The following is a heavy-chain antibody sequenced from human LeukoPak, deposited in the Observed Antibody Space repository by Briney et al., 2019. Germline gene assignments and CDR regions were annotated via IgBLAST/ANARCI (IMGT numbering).Heavy chain of an antibody. J-gene: IGHJ4*02. D-gene: IGHD3-10*01. CDR1: GLTFSSNY. CDR3: ARVYYYGSGSYLDY. V-gene: IGHV3-53*01. Sequence: GGSLRLSCAASGLTFSSNYMSWVRQAPGKGLEWVSVIYSGGNTYYADSVKGRFTISRDNSKNTLYLQMDSLRAEDTAVYYCARVYYYGSGSYLDYWGQGTLVTVSS. CDR2: IYSGGNT.